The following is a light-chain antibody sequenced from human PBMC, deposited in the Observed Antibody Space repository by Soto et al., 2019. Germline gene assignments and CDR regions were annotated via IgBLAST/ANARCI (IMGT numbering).Light chain of an antibody. CDR1: QGVSRK. CDR3: QHRSNWQT. V-gene: IGKV3-11*01. CDR2: GAS. Sequence: DIVMTQSPATLSVAPGERVTFSCRASQGVSRKLAWYQHKPGQAPRLLISGASTGATGIPARFSGSGSGTDFTLTISSLEPEDFAVYYCQHRSNWQTFGQGTKVDIK. J-gene: IGKJ1*01.